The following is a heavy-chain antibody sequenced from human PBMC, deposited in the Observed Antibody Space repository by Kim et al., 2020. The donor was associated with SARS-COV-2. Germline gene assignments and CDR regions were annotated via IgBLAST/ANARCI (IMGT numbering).Heavy chain of an antibody. D-gene: IGHD2-2*01. J-gene: IGHJ5*02. Sequence: SETLSLTCAVYGGSFSGYYWSWIRQPPGKGLEWVGEINHSGSTNYNPSLKSRVTISVATSKNQFSLKLSSVTAADTAVYYCARGPVVVVPAAMAWFDPWG. V-gene: IGHV4-34*01. CDR1: GGSFSGYY. CDR2: INHSGST. CDR3: ARGPVVVVPAAMAWFDP.